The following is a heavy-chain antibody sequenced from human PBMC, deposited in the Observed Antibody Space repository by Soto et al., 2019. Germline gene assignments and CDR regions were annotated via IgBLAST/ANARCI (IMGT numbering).Heavy chain of an antibody. CDR2: FSGGRGGT. D-gene: IGHD1-1*01. V-gene: IGHV3-23*01. J-gene: IGHJ4*02. CDR3: VKWNGFGES. Sequence: EVQLLESGGGSVQPGGSLKLSCAVSGFSISEYGVTWVRQPPGKGLYWVSGFSGGRGGTFYADSVRGRFTISRDDSRNMVYLQMDSLGVGDTAVYYCVKWNGFGESWGQGTVVTVSS. CDR1: GFSISEYG.